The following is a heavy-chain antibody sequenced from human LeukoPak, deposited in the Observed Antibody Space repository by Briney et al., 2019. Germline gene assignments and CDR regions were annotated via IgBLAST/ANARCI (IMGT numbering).Heavy chain of an antibody. D-gene: IGHD6-13*01. CDR3: AKDGVYSSSWYDFDY. V-gene: IGHV3-23*01. CDR2: ISGSGGRT. J-gene: IGHJ4*02. Sequence: GGSLRLSCAASGFTFSSYAMSWVRQAPGKGLEWVSAISGSGGRTYYADSVKGRFTISRDNSKNTLYLQMNSLRAEDTAVYYCAKDGVYSSSWYDFDYWGQGTLVTVSS. CDR1: GFTFSSYA.